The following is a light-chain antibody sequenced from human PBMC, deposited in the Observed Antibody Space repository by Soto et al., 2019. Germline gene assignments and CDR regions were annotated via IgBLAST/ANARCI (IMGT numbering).Light chain of an antibody. Sequence: DIQLTQSPSFLSASVGDRVTITCRASQGISSYLAWYQQKPGKAPKLLIYAASTLQSGVPSRFSGSGSGTEFTHTISSLQPEDFATYYCQQLNSYPPFGPGTKVDIK. V-gene: IGKV1-9*01. CDR3: QQLNSYPP. J-gene: IGKJ3*01. CDR2: AAS. CDR1: QGISSY.